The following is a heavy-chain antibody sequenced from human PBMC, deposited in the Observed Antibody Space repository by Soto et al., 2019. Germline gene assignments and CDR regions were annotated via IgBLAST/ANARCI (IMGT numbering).Heavy chain of an antibody. J-gene: IGHJ3*02. V-gene: IGHV4-59*01. D-gene: IGHD3-22*01. CDR3: ARGHYDSSGHYDAFDI. CDR1: GGSTSSYY. CDR2: IYYSGGT. Sequence: PSETLSLTCSVSGGSTSSYYWSWIRQPPGKGLEWIGYIYYSGGTNYNPSLKSRVTISLDTSKNQFSLKLSSVTAADTAVYYCARGHYDSSGHYDAFDIWGQGTMVTVSS.